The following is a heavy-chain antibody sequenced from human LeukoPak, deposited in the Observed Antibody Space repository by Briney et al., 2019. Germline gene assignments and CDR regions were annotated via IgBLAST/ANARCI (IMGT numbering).Heavy chain of an antibody. V-gene: IGHV4-34*01. CDR2: INHSVST. CDR1: GGPFSDYY. Sequence: PSETLSLTCATYGGPFSDYYWSWIRQPPGKGLEWIGEINHSVSTNYNPPLKSRVTISADTSKNQFSLRLSSVTAADTAVYYCARVRRGYTYGGNAFDIWGQGTMVTVSS. CDR3: ARVRRGYTYGGNAFDI. D-gene: IGHD5-18*01. J-gene: IGHJ3*02.